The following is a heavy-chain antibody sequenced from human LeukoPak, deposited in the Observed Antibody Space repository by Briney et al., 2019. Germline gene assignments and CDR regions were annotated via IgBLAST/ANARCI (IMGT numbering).Heavy chain of an antibody. CDR2: IKKDGTEK. J-gene: IGHJ4*02. CDR1: GLSFSDLR. Sequence: GGSLRLSCTASGLSFSDLRLTWVRQAPGRGLEWVANIKKDGTEKNYVDSVRGRFTISRDNAQNSLYLQMNNLRAEDTAIYYCEAYGSVWGQGTLVIVSS. V-gene: IGHV3-7*03. CDR3: EAYGSV. D-gene: IGHD3-10*01.